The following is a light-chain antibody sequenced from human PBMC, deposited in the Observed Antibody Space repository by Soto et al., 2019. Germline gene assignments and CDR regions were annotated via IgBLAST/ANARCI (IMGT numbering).Light chain of an antibody. J-gene: IGLJ1*01. Sequence: QSVLTQPPSVSGAPGQRVTISCTGSSSNIGAGYDVHWYQQLPGTAPKLLIYGNNNRPSGVPDRFSGSKSGTSASLAITVLQTEDEADYYCQSYDNSLSGSGVFGTGTKLTVL. V-gene: IGLV1-40*01. CDR2: GNN. CDR3: QSYDNSLSGSGV. CDR1: SSNIGAGYD.